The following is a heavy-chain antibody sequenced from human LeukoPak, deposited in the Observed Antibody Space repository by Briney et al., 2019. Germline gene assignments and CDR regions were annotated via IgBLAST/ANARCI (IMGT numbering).Heavy chain of an antibody. CDR1: GGSISSGGYY. CDR2: IYYSGST. J-gene: IGHJ5*02. D-gene: IGHD6-13*01. V-gene: IGHV4-31*03. CDR3: ARDRLPVNPKQLPNWFDP. Sequence: SETLSLTCTVSGGSISSGGYYWSWIRQHPGKGLEWIGYIYYSGSTYYNPSLKSRVTISVDTSKNQFSLKLSSVTAADTAVYYGARDRLPVNPKQLPNWFDPWGQGTLVTVSS.